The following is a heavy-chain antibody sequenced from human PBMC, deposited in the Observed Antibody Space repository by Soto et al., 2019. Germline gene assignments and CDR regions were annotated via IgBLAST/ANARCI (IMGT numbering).Heavy chain of an antibody. V-gene: IGHV4-4*07. J-gene: IGHJ4*02. CDR2: IYTTGST. D-gene: IGHD1-20*01. Sequence: AGTXSLTCTVSGFSISGYYLSWIRQPAGKGLESIGRIYTTGSTNYNPSFKSRVTMSLDKSKNQFSLKLYSVTAADTAVYYCARDEEGIKEDGVYWGQGTLVTVSS. CDR3: ARDEEGIKEDGVY. CDR1: GFSISGYY.